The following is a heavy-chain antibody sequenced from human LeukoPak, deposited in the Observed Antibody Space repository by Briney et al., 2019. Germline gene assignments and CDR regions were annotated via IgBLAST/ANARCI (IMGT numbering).Heavy chain of an antibody. Sequence: ESSETLSLTCAVYGGSFSGYYWTWIRQPPGKGLEWIGEINHSGSTNYNPSLKSRVTISVDTSKNRFSLKLSSVTAADTAVYYCARQRDRYISGWYPLGAFDIWGQGTMVTVSS. V-gene: IGHV4-34*01. CDR1: GGSFSGYY. D-gene: IGHD6-19*01. CDR3: ARQRDRYISGWYPLGAFDI. J-gene: IGHJ3*02. CDR2: INHSGST.